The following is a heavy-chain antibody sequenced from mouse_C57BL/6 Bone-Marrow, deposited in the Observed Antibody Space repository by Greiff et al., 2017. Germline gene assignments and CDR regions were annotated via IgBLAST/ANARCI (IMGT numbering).Heavy chain of an antibody. Sequence: DVKLQESGGGLVQPKGSLKLSCAASGFTFNTYAMHWVRQAPGKGLEWVARIRSKSSNDATYYADSVKDRLTISRDDSQNMLYLQMNNLKTENTAMYYCVRDGSVYYGSSGYFDVWGTGTTGSGAS. J-gene: IGHJ1*03. CDR1: GFTFNTYA. CDR3: VRDGSVYYGSSGYFDV. CDR2: IRSKSSNDAT. V-gene: IGHV10-3*01. D-gene: IGHD1-1*01.